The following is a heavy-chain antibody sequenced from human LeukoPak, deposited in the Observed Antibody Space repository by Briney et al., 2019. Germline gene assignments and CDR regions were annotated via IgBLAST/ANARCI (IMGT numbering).Heavy chain of an antibody. CDR2: MNPNSGNT. Sequence: ASVKVSCKASGYTFTSYDINWVRQATGQGLEWMGWMNPNSGNTGYAQRFQGRVTMTRNTSISTAYMELSSLRSEDTAVYYCARGGSGWLPFDYWGQGTLVTVSS. J-gene: IGHJ4*02. V-gene: IGHV1-8*01. CDR3: ARGGSGWLPFDY. CDR1: GYTFTSYD. D-gene: IGHD6-19*01.